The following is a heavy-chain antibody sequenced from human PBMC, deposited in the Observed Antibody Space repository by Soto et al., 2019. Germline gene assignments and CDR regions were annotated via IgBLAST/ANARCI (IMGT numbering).Heavy chain of an antibody. V-gene: IGHV1-69*12. J-gene: IGHJ4*02. CDR2: IIPMYGTT. CDR3: ARIGTLDWIDDY. D-gene: IGHD1-1*01. CDR1: GGTFRSYV. Sequence: QVQLVQSGAEVKKPGSSVKVSCKASGGTFRSYVTSWVRQAPGQGLEWLGGIIPMYGTTYYAQTFQVRVTISADESTSTAFMELSSLRSEDTAVYYCARIGTLDWIDDYWGQGTLVTVSS.